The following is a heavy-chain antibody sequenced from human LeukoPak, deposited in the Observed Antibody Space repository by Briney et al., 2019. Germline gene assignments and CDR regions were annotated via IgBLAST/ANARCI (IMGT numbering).Heavy chain of an antibody. Sequence: ASVKVSCKASGYTFTSYAMNWVRQAPGQGLEWMGWINTNTGNPTYAQGFTGRFVFSLDTSVSTAYLQISSLKAEDTAVYYCARTTWDRGLPYYYYGMDVWGQGTTVTVSS. CDR3: ARTTWDRGLPYYYYGMDV. V-gene: IGHV7-4-1*02. J-gene: IGHJ6*02. CDR2: INTNTGNP. CDR1: GYTFTSYA. D-gene: IGHD1-1*01.